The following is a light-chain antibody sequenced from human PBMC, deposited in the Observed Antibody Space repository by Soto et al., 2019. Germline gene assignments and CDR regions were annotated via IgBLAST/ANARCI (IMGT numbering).Light chain of an antibody. CDR2: DDN. CDR3: GSWDSSMSAYV. Sequence: QSVLTQPPSVSSAPGEKVTISCSGSSSNIGGNSVSWYQQLPVTAPKLIIYDDNKRPSGIPDRFSGSKSGTSATLGITGFQTGDEADYYCGSWDSSMSAYVFGTWTKVPAL. J-gene: IGLJ1*01. CDR1: SSNIGGNS. V-gene: IGLV1-51*01.